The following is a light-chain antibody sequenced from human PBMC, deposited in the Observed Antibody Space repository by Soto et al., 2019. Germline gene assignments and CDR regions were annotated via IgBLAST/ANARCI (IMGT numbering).Light chain of an antibody. J-gene: IGKJ4*01. V-gene: IGKV1-9*01. CDR3: QQINSYHT. CDR2: AAS. Sequence: DIQLTQSPSFLSASVGDRVTITCRASQGISSYLAWYQQKPGKAPKLLIYAASTLQSGVTSRFSGSGSGTEFTLTISSLQPEDFATYYCQQINSYHTFGGGTKVEIK. CDR1: QGISSY.